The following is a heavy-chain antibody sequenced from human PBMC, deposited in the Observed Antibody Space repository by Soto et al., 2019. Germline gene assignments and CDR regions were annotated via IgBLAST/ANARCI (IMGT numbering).Heavy chain of an antibody. CDR2: ITAYSGNA. V-gene: IGHV1-18*01. CDR3: ARDPGYSSSWYYYYYGMDV. CDR1: GGTFNNHD. D-gene: IGHD6-13*01. J-gene: IGHJ6*02. Sequence: APVKVSCKASGGTFNNHDINWLRQATGQGLEWMGWITAYSGNANYAQKLQGRVTMTTDTSTSTAYMELRSLRSDDTAVYYCARDPGYSSSWYYYYYGMDVWGQGTTVTVSS.